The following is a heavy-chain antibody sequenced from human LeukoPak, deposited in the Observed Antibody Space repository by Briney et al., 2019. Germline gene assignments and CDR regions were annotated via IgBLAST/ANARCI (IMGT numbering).Heavy chain of an antibody. CDR3: ASRTRPDVGAFDI. CDR1: GYTFTGYY. J-gene: IGHJ3*02. CDR2: IYPSGGRT. D-gene: IGHD6-6*01. Sequence: GASVKVSCKASGYTFTGYYMHWVRQAPGQGLEWMGIIYPSGGRTNYAQKFQGRVTMTRDMSTSTVYMELSSLRSEDTAVYYCASRTRPDVGAFDIWGQGTMVTVSS. V-gene: IGHV1-46*01.